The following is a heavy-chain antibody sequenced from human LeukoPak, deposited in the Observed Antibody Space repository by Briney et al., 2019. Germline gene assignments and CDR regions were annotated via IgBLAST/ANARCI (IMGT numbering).Heavy chain of an antibody. CDR2: IWYDGSNK. CDR3: AKDGYYYGSGSYDYYYYYYMDV. J-gene: IGHJ6*03. D-gene: IGHD3-10*01. Sequence: PGGSLRLSCAASGFIFSSYGMHWVRQAPGKGLEWVAFIWYDGSNKYYADSVKGRFTISRDNSKNTLYLQMNSLRAEDTAVYYCAKDGYYYGSGSYDYYYYYYMDVWGKGTTVTGSS. V-gene: IGHV3-30*02. CDR1: GFIFSSYG.